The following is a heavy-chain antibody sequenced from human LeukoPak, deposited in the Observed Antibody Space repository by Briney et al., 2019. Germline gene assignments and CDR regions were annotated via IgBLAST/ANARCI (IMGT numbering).Heavy chain of an antibody. J-gene: IGHJ4*02. CDR3: ARALGSQSFDY. CDR1: GYTFTGYY. V-gene: IGHV1-2*02. CDR2: INPNSGGT. D-gene: IGHD1-26*01. Sequence: ASVKVYCKASGYTFTGYYIHWVRQAPGQGLEWMGWINPNSGGTNYALKFQGRVTMTRDTSVSTAYMELSRLRSDDTAVYYCARALGSQSFDYWGQGTLVTVSS.